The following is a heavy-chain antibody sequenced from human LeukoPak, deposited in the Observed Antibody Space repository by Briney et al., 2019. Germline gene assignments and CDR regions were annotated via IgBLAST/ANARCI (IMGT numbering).Heavy chain of an antibody. Sequence: GGSLRLSCAASGFTFSSYAMSWVRQAPGKGLEWVSVISGSGGTTYYADSVRGRFTISRDNSKNTLYLQMNSLRAEDTAVYYCAKRVVPASYYFDYWGQGTLVTVSS. CDR3: AKRVVPASYYFDY. J-gene: IGHJ4*02. D-gene: IGHD2-2*01. V-gene: IGHV3-23*01. CDR1: GFTFSSYA. CDR2: ISGSGGTT.